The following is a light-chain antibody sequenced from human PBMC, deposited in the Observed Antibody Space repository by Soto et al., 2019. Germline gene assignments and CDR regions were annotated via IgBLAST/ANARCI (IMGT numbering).Light chain of an antibody. CDR1: QTVSSSY. J-gene: IGKJ1*01. CDR2: GSA. V-gene: IGKV3-20*01. CDR3: QQYGSSLWT. Sequence: EIGLTQSPGTLSLSPGERATLSCRASQTVSSSYLAWYQQKPGQAPRLLIYGSASRATGIPDRFSGSGSGTDFSLTISRLEPEDFAVYYCQQYGSSLWTFSQGTKVEI.